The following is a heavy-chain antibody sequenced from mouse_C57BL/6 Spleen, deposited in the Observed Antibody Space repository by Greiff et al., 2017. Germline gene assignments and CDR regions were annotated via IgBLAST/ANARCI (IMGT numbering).Heavy chain of an antibody. Sequence: QVQLQQPGAELVRPGSSVKLSCKASGYTFTSYWMHWVKQRPIQGLEWIGNIDPSDSETHYNQKFKDKATLTVDKSSSTAYMQLSSLTSEDSAVYYCARSYGSSWDYAMDYWGQGTPVTVSP. CDR3: ARSYGSSWDYAMDY. V-gene: IGHV1-52*01. D-gene: IGHD1-1*01. J-gene: IGHJ4*01. CDR1: GYTFTSYW. CDR2: IDPSDSET.